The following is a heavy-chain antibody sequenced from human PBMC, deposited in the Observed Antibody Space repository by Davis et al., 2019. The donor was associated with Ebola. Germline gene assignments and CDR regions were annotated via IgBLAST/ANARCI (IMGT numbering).Heavy chain of an antibody. CDR2: IRYDGSNK. Sequence: PGGSLRLSCAASGFTFSSYDMHWVRQAPGKGLEWVAFIRYDGSNKYYADSVKGRFTISRDNSKNTLYLQMNSLRAEDTAVYYCAKGFSNRTPYYFDYWGQGTLVTVSS. D-gene: IGHD2/OR15-2a*01. V-gene: IGHV3-30*02. J-gene: IGHJ4*02. CDR1: GFTFSSYD. CDR3: AKGFSNRTPYYFDY.